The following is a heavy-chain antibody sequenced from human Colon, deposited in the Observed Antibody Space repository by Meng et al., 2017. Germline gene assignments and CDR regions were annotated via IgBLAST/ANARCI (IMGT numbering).Heavy chain of an antibody. D-gene: IGHD4-17*01. CDR3: ARDRKHYGERGWFDP. J-gene: IGHJ5*02. CDR1: AASLLRGDFS. V-gene: IGHV4-30-4*01. Sequence: PSLHLSLPDTVSAASLLRGDFSWSSLRHPPVQGLACIGYIYSSCLTSSHASLKSRVTISIDRSKNQFSLKLSSVTAADTAVYYCARDRKHYGERGWFDPWGQGTLVTVSS. CDR2: IYSSCLT.